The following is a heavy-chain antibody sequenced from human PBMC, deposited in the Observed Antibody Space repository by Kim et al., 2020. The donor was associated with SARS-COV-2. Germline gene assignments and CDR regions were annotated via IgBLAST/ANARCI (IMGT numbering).Heavy chain of an antibody. D-gene: IGHD6-19*01. Sequence: ASVKVSCKPSGYTFATYAIHWVRQAPGQRLEFMGWINAGNGDTGSSQKFQGRVTLSRDSSARTVYMELSSLGSEDTAVYYCVRRGLVYGMDVWGQGTTVT. CDR2: INAGNGDT. V-gene: IGHV1-3*01. CDR1: GYTFATYA. J-gene: IGHJ6*02. CDR3: VRRGLVYGMDV.